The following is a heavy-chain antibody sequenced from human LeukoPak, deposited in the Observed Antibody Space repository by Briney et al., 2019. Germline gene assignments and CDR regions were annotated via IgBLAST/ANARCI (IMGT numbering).Heavy chain of an antibody. CDR3: ARVQGYCSGGSCYFYYYYGMDV. J-gene: IGHJ6*02. Sequence: SETLSLTCAAYGGSFSGYYWSWIRQPPGKGLEWIGEINHSGSTNYNPSLQSRVTISVDTSKNQFSLKLSSVTAADTAVYYCARVQGYCSGGSCYFYYYYGMDVWGQGTTVTVSS. CDR1: GGSFSGYY. CDR2: INHSGST. D-gene: IGHD2-15*01. V-gene: IGHV4-34*01.